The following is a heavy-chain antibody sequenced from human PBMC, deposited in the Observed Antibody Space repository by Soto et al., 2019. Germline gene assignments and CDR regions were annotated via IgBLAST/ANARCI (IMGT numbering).Heavy chain of an antibody. CDR3: ARFDSSGYDYYYYGMDV. D-gene: IGHD3-22*01. V-gene: IGHV5-51*01. CDR1: GYSFTSYW. Sequence: PGESLKISCKGSGYSFTSYWIGWVRQMPGKGLEWMGIIYPGDSDTRYSPSFQGQVTISADKSISTAYLQWSSLKASDTAMYYCARFDSSGYDYYYYGMDVWVQGTTVTVSS. CDR2: IYPGDSDT. J-gene: IGHJ6*02.